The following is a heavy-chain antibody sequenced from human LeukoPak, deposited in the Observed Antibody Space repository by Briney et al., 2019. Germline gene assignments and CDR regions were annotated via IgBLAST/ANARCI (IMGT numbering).Heavy chain of an antibody. J-gene: IGHJ4*02. CDR3: TTDLVPIAVAATHGY. CDR2: IKSKTDGGTT. CDR1: GFTFSNAW. V-gene: IGHV3-15*01. D-gene: IGHD6-19*01. Sequence: PGGSLRLSXAASGFTFSNAWMSWVRQAPGKGLEWDGRIKSKTDGGTTDYAAPVKGRFTISRADSKNTLHLQINSLKTENTAVYYCTTDLVPIAVAATHGYWGQGTLVTVSS.